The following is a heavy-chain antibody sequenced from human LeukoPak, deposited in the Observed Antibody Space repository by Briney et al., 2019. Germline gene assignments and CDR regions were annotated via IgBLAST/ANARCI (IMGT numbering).Heavy chain of an antibody. CDR3: AKGPGARGYFNWFDP. V-gene: IGHV3-48*03. CDR2: ITASSTTI. CDR1: GFSFSNYE. D-gene: IGHD5-12*01. J-gene: IGHJ5*02. Sequence: GSLRLSCAASGFSFSNYEMNWVRQAPGKGLEWISYITASSTTIYYADSVKGRFTISRDNAKNSLYLQMNGLRGEDTAVYYCAKGPGARGYFNWFDPWGQGTLVTVSS.